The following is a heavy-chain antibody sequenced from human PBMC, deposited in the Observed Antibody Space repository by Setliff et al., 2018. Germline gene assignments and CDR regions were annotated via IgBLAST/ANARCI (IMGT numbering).Heavy chain of an antibody. CDR3: ASTDYDTSGYYYVADAFDI. D-gene: IGHD3-22*01. CDR2: IHPGDSDT. J-gene: IGHJ3*02. CDR1: GYNFTTYW. V-gene: IGHV5-51*01. Sequence: PGASLTLSCKGSGYNFTTYWIGWVRQMPGKGLEWMGIIHPGDSDTRYSPSLQGQVTISVDKSISTAYLQWSSLKASDTAMYYCASTDYDTSGYYYVADAFDIWGQGTRVTVSS.